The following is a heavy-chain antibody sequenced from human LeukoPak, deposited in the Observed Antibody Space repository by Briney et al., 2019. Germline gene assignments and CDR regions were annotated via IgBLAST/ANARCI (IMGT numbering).Heavy chain of an antibody. J-gene: IGHJ4*02. CDR3: ARGREWWDY. Sequence: SETLSLTCTVSGGSISYYYCNWIRQPTGKGLEWIGYIYYSGSTNYNPSLKSRVTISMDTSKNQFSLKLNSVTAADTAVYYCARGREWWDYWGQGTLVTVSS. D-gene: IGHD2-8*01. CDR2: IYYSGST. CDR1: GGSISYYY. V-gene: IGHV4-59*01.